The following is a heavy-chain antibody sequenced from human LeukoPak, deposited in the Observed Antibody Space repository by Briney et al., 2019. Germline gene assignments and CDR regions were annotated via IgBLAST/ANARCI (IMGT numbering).Heavy chain of an antibody. D-gene: IGHD1-1*01. CDR3: ARGPTPVEFRNWYFDL. CDR1: GGAISGYY. Sequence: PSETLSLTCSVSGGAISGYYWSWIRRPAGKGLEWIGRIYYSGSTNYNPSLKSRVTMSVDTSKKQFSLTLSSMTAADTAVYYCARGPTPVEFRNWYFDLWGRGTLVTVSS. V-gene: IGHV4-4*07. J-gene: IGHJ2*01. CDR2: IYYSGST.